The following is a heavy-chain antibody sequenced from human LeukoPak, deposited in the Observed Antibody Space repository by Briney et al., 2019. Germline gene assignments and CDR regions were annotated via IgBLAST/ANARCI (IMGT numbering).Heavy chain of an antibody. CDR3: ARHDSYIPY. V-gene: IGHV3-23*01. J-gene: IGHJ4*02. Sequence: PGGSLILSCAASGFTFSNYAMSWVRQAPGKGLEWVSGISDVEYSTYYTDSVKGRFTISRDNSKNTVYLEMNNLRAEDTAVYFCARHDSYIPYWGQGSLVTVSS. CDR1: GFTFSNYA. D-gene: IGHD3-10*01. CDR2: ISDVEYST.